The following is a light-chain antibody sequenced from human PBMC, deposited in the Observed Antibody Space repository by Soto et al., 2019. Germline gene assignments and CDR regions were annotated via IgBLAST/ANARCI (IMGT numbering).Light chain of an antibody. CDR1: TSDVGSDNR. CDR2: EDV. Sequence: QPVLTQPASVSGSPGQSITISCTGTTSDVGSDNRVSWYQQYAGKAPRRMIYEDVKRPSGVFNRFSGSKSGNTASLTISGLEPEDEADYYCFSTAAGGTWLFGGGTKVTVL. V-gene: IGLV2-23*01. CDR3: FSTAAGGTWL. J-gene: IGLJ2*01.